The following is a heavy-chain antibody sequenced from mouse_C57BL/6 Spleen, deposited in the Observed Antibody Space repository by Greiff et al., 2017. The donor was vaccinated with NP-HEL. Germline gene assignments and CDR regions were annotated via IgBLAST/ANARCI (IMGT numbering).Heavy chain of an antibody. CDR1: GYTFTSYG. Sequence: VQLQQSGAELVRPGSSVKMSCTTSGYTFTSYGINWVKQRPGQGLEWIGYIYPGNGYTEYTEKFKGKATLTSDTSSSTAYMQLSSLTSEDSAIYFYARRGRWGNDPGLAYWGQGTLVTVSA. CDR2: IYPGNGYT. D-gene: IGHD2-2*01. CDR3: ARRGRWGNDPGLAY. V-gene: IGHV1-58*01. J-gene: IGHJ3*01.